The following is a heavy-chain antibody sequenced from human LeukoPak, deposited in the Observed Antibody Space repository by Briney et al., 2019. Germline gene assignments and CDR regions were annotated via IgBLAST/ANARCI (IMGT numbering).Heavy chain of an antibody. Sequence: SETLSLTCTVSGGSMSPYYWSWIRQPPGKGLESIGYIYYNGNTNYNPSLRSRVTISVDTSKNQFSLRLSSVTAADTAVYYCGRGGWYKDYWGQGTLVTVSS. CDR2: IYYNGNT. V-gene: IGHV4-59*01. CDR1: GGSMSPYY. CDR3: GRGGWYKDY. D-gene: IGHD6-19*01. J-gene: IGHJ4*02.